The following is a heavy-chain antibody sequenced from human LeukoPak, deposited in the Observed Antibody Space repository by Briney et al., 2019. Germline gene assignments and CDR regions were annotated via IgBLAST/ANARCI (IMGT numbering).Heavy chain of an antibody. D-gene: IGHD1-26*01. V-gene: IGHV1-69*13. CDR2: IIPIFGTA. Sequence: SVKVSCKAAGATFSSYAISWVRQAPGQGLEWMGGIIPIFGTANYAQTFQGRVTITADESTSTAYMELSSLRSEDTAVYYCARGDGSSHLPYDYWGQGTLVTVSS. CDR1: GATFSSYA. CDR3: ARGDGSSHLPYDY. J-gene: IGHJ4*02.